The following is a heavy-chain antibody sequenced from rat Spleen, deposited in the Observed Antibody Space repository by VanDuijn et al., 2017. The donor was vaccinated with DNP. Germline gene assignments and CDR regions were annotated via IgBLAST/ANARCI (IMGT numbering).Heavy chain of an antibody. CDR3: ATSESAGFVY. CDR1: GFTFSDYY. CDR2: ISYDDTST. Sequence: EVQLVESGGGLVQPGRSLKLSCAASGFTFSDYYMAWVRQAPTKGLEWVASISYDDTSTYYRDSVKGRFTVSRENAKSSLYLQMDSLRSEDTATYYCATSESAGFVYWGQGTLVTVSS. D-gene: IGHD3-7*01. V-gene: IGHV5-20*01. J-gene: IGHJ3*01.